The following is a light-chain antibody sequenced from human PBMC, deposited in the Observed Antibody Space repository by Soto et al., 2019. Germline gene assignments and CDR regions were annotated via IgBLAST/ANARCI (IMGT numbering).Light chain of an antibody. Sequence: EIVMTQSPATLSVSPGERATLSCRASQSVSSSLAWYHHKPGQAPRRLIFGASIRATGIPDRFSGSGSGTDFTLTISRLEPEDFAVYYCQQYGSSPTTFGQGTKVDVK. CDR1: QSVSSS. J-gene: IGKJ1*01. V-gene: IGKV3-20*01. CDR3: QQYGSSPTT. CDR2: GAS.